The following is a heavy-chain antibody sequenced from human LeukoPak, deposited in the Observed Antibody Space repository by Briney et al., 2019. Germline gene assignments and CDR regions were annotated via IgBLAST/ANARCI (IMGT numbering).Heavy chain of an antibody. V-gene: IGHV3-11*04. Sequence: GGSLRLSCAGSGFTFSEYYMSWIRQAPGKGLEWASYISSSGGTIYYADSVKGRLTTSRDNAKNSLYLQMNSLRAEDTAVYYCARTDCSSSSCYELDYWGQGTLVTVSS. CDR2: ISSSGGTI. D-gene: IGHD2-2*01. CDR3: ARTDCSSSSCYELDY. J-gene: IGHJ4*02. CDR1: GFTFSEYY.